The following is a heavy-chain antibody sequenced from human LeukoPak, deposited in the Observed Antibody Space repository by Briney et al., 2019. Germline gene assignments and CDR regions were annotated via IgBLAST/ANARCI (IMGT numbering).Heavy chain of an antibody. J-gene: IGHJ4*02. V-gene: IGHV3-33*01. CDR2: IWYDGSKK. D-gene: IGHD5-18*01. Sequence: GGSLRLSCAASGXTFSSHGMHWVRQAPGKGLEWVAVIWYDGSKKYHADSVKGRFTISSDNSKNTLYLQMNSLRAEDTAVYYCARDLLGYSYDAYYFDFWGQGTLVTVSS. CDR3: ARDLLGYSYDAYYFDF. CDR1: GXTFSSHG.